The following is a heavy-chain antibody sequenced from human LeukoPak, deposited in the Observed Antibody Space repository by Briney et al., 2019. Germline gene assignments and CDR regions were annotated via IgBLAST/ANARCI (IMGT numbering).Heavy chain of an antibody. Sequence: PGGSLRLSCAASRFTFSRYWMSWVRQAPEKGLEWVANIKQEGSEKYYVDSVKGRFTISRDNAKNSLYLQMNSLRAEDTAVYYCARDAGDYFDSSGYYWFDSWGQGTLVTVSS. J-gene: IGHJ5*01. D-gene: IGHD3-22*01. CDR3: ARDAGDYFDSSGYYWFDS. CDR2: IKQEGSEK. V-gene: IGHV3-7*01. CDR1: RFTFSRYW.